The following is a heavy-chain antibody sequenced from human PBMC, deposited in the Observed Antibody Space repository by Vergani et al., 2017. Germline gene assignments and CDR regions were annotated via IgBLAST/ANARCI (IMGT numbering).Heavy chain of an antibody. V-gene: IGHV1-69*01. CDR3: AVPPKTETGDYARHLLFQH. CDR1: GGTFSSYA. CDR2: IIPIFGTA. J-gene: IGHJ1*01. D-gene: IGHD4-17*01. Sequence: QVQLVQSGAEVKKPGSSVKVSCKASGGTFSSYAISWVRQAPGQGLEWMGGIIPIFGTANYAQKFQGRVTITADESTSTAYMELSSRRSEDTAVYYCAVPPKTETGDYARHLLFQHWGQGTLVTVAS.